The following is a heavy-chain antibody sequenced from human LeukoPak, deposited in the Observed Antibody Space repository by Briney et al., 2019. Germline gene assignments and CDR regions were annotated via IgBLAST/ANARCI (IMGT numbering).Heavy chain of an antibody. Sequence: ASVKVSCKASGYTFTSYGISWVRQAPGQGLEWMGWISAYNGNTNYAQKLQGGVTMTTDTSTSTAYVELRSLRSDDTAVYYCARGTYYDFWSGYHPVNWFDPWGQGTLVTVSS. J-gene: IGHJ5*02. V-gene: IGHV1-18*01. D-gene: IGHD3-3*01. CDR2: ISAYNGNT. CDR1: GYTFTSYG. CDR3: ARGTYYDFWSGYHPVNWFDP.